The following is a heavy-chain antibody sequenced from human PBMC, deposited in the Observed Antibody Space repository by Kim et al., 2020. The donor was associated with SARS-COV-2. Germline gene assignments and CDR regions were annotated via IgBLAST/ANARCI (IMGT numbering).Heavy chain of an antibody. CDR2: ISGSGGST. CDR1: GFTFSSYA. V-gene: IGHV3-23*01. Sequence: GGSLRLSCAASGFTFSSYAMSWVRQAPGKGLEWVSAISGSGGSTYYADSVKGRFTISRDNSKNTLYLQMNSLRAEDTAVYYCAKGYGSGSSFYYGMDVWGQGTTVTVSS. J-gene: IGHJ6*02. D-gene: IGHD3-10*01. CDR3: AKGYGSGSSFYYGMDV.